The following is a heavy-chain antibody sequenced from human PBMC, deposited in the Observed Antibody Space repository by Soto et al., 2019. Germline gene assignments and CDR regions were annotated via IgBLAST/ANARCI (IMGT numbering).Heavy chain of an antibody. CDR1: GFTFSSYS. Sequence: PGVSLRLSCAASGFTFSSYSMNWVRQAPGKGLEWVSYISSSSSTIYYADSVKGRFTISRDNAENSLYLQMNSLRAEDTAVYYCARVAEGRIAVAGRGAFDIWGQGTMVTV. CDR2: ISSSSSTI. D-gene: IGHD6-19*01. V-gene: IGHV3-48*01. CDR3: ARVAEGRIAVAGRGAFDI. J-gene: IGHJ3*02.